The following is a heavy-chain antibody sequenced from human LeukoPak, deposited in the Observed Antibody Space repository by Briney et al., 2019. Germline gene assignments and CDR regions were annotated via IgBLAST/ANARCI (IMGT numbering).Heavy chain of an antibody. CDR2: ISSSSNTV. J-gene: IGHJ4*02. CDR3: ARRAMGATSFDY. V-gene: IGHV3-11*04. D-gene: IGHD1-26*01. CDR1: GFTFSDYY. Sequence: GGSLRLSCAASGFTFSDYYMTWVRQAPGKGLEWVSYISSSSNTVYYADSVKGRLTVSRDNAKNSLYLQMDNLRAEDTAVYYCARRAMGATSFDYWGQGTLVTVSS.